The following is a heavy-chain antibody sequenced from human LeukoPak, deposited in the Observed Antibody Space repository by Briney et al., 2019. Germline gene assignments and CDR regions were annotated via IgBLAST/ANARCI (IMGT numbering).Heavy chain of an antibody. CDR1: GVTFSSYA. V-gene: IGHV3-23*01. CDR2: IIGSGTNT. D-gene: IGHD6-13*01. Sequence: GGSLRLSCAASGVTFSSYAMSWVRQAPGQGLEWVSSIIGSGTNTDYADSVKGRFTISRDNSKNTVNVQMNSLSAEDTAVYYCAKATSPVHSRNWFDCWGQGTLVTVSS. J-gene: IGHJ5*01. CDR3: AKATSPVHSRNWFDC.